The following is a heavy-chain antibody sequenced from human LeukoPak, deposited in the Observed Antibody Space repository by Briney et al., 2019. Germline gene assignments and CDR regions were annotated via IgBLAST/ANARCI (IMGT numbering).Heavy chain of an antibody. CDR1: GFTFSSYA. CDR3: ATGIRGVMSHFDY. CDR2: ISSSGSYI. Sequence: GGSLRLSCAASGFTFSSYAMSWVRQAPGKGLEWVSSISSSGSYIYYADSVKGRFTISRDNAKKSLYLQMNSLRAEDTAVYYCATGIRGVMSHFDYWGQGTLVTVSS. J-gene: IGHJ4*02. V-gene: IGHV3-21*01. D-gene: IGHD3-10*01.